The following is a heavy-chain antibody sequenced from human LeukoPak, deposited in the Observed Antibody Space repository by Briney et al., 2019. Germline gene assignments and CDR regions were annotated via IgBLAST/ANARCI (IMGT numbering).Heavy chain of an antibody. D-gene: IGHD6-13*01. Sequence: ASVKVSCKASGYTFTGYYMHWVRQAAGQGLEWMGWINPNSGGTNYAQKFQGRVTMTRDTSISTAYMELSRLRSDDTAVYYCARVAVRSSSWYDSGPYFDYWGQGTLVTVSS. CDR2: INPNSGGT. CDR1: GYTFTGYY. V-gene: IGHV1-2*02. J-gene: IGHJ4*02. CDR3: ARVAVRSSSWYDSGPYFDY.